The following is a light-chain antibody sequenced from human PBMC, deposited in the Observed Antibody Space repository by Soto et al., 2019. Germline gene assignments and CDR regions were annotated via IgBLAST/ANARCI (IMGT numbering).Light chain of an antibody. CDR3: QKYNSAPFT. V-gene: IGKV1-27*01. CDR2: AAS. Sequence: DIQMTQSPSSLSASIGDRVTITGRASQGISNYLAWYQQKPWKVPKVLLYAASTLQSGVPSRFSGSGSGTDFTLNISSLQPEDVATYYCQKYNSAPFTFGGGTKVEIK. J-gene: IGKJ4*01. CDR1: QGISNY.